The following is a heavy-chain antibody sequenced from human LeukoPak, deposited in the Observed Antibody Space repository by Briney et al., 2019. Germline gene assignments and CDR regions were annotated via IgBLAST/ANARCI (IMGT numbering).Heavy chain of an antibody. D-gene: IGHD3-22*01. CDR1: GYTFTSYD. CDR3: ARGLYDSSGYYFDY. J-gene: IGHJ4*02. V-gene: IGHV1-8*01. Sequence: ASVKVSCKASGYTFTSYDINWVRQATGQGLEWMGWMNPNSGNTGYAQKFQGRVTMTKNTSISTAYMELSGLRSEDTAVYYCARGLYDSSGYYFDYWGQGTPVTVSS. CDR2: MNPNSGNT.